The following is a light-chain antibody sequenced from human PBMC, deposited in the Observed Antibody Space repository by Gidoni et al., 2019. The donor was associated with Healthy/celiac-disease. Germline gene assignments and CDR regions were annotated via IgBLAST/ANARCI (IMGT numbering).Light chain of an antibody. Sequence: EIVLTQSPATLSLSPGERATLSCRASQSVSSYLAWYQQKPGQDPRLLIYDASNRATGIPARFSGSGSGTDFTITISSLEPQDFAVYYCQQRSNWPPLTFXAXTKVEIK. J-gene: IGKJ4*01. CDR3: QQRSNWPPLT. V-gene: IGKV3-11*01. CDR1: QSVSSY. CDR2: DAS.